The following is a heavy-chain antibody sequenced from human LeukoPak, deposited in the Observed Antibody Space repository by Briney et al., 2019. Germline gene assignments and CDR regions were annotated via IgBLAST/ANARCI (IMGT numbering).Heavy chain of an antibody. V-gene: IGHV3-23*01. D-gene: IGHD2-15*01. CDR2: ISVSGNT. Sequence: GASVKVSCKASGYMFSSYAMSWVRQGPGKGLEWVSAISVSGNTYHADSVKGRFTISRDSSKNTLYLQMNSLRAGDAAVYYCAKAPVTTCSGAYCYPFDYWSQGTLVTVSS. J-gene: IGHJ4*02. CDR3: AKAPVTTCSGAYCYPFDY. CDR1: GYMFSSYA.